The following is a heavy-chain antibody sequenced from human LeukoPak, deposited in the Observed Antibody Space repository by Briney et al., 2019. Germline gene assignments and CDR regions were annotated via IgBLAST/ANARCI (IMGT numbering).Heavy chain of an antibody. J-gene: IGHJ4*02. CDR1: GYTLTELS. CDR3: ATVLCDYAWGSYRYFYFDY. Sequence: ASVKVSCKVSGYTLTELSMHWVRHAPGKGLEWKGGLDPEDGETIYAQKFQGRVTMTEDTSTDTAYVELSSLRSEDTAVYYCATVLCDYAWGSYRYFYFDYWGQGTLVTVSS. V-gene: IGHV1-24*01. CDR2: LDPEDGET. D-gene: IGHD3-16*02.